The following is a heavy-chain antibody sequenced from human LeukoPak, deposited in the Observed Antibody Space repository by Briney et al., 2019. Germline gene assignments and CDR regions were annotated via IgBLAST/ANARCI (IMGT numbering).Heavy chain of an antibody. J-gene: IGHJ4*02. D-gene: IGHD3-3*01. V-gene: IGHV3-7*01. Sequence: GGSLRLSCAASGFTFSSYWMSWVRQAPGKGLGWVANIKQDGSEKYYVDSVKGRFTISRDNAKNSLYLQMNSLRAEDTAVYYCARESTTYYDFWSGYSGLGYWGQGTLVTVPS. CDR1: GFTFSSYW. CDR2: IKQDGSEK. CDR3: ARESTTYYDFWSGYSGLGY.